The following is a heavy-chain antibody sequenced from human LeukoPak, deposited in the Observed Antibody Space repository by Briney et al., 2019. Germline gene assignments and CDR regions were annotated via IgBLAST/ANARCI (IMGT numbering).Heavy chain of an antibody. CDR1: GFTLSSNE. CDR3: ARDVAPIDY. V-gene: IGHV3-48*03. J-gene: IGHJ4*02. CDR2: ISSSGSTI. Sequence: GGSLRLSCAASGFTLSSNEMNWVRQAPGTGLEWVSYISSSGSTIYYADPVKGRFTISRDNAKNSLYLQMNSLRAEDTAVYYCARDVAPIDYWGQGALVTVSS.